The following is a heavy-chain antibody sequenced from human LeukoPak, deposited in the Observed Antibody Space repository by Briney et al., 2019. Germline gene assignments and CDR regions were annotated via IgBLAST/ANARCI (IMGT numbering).Heavy chain of an antibody. CDR1: GGSVSSGSYY. CDR2: IYYSGST. D-gene: IGHD5-24*01. Sequence: SETLSLTCTVSGGSVSSGSYYWSWIRQPPGKGLEWIGYIYYSGSTNYNPSLKSRVTISVDMSKNQFSLKLSSVTAADTAVHYCARDPGRWQQLGYFDYWGQGTLVTVSS. J-gene: IGHJ4*02. CDR3: ARDPGRWQQLGYFDY. V-gene: IGHV4-61*01.